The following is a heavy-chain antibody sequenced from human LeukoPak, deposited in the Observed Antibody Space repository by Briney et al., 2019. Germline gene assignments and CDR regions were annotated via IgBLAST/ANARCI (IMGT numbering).Heavy chain of an antibody. CDR2: ISGSGGST. CDR1: GFTFSSYA. D-gene: IGHD6-13*01. J-gene: IGHJ4*02. Sequence: GGSLRLSCAASGFTFSSYAMSWVRQAPGKGLEWVSAISGSGGSTYYADSVKGRFTISRDNSKNTLYLQMNSLRAEDTAVYYCARGEGGIAASPEDYWGQGTPVTVSS. V-gene: IGHV3-23*01. CDR3: ARGEGGIAASPEDY.